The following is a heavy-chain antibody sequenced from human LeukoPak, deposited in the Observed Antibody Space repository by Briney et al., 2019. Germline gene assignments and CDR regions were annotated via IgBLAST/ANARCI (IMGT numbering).Heavy chain of an antibody. J-gene: IGHJ4*02. CDR3: ARGPGDCSSTSCFYFDY. D-gene: IGHD2-2*01. CDR1: GGTFSSYA. Sequence: SVKVSCKASGGTFSSYAISWVRQAPGQGLEWMGGIIPIFGTANYAQKFQGRVTITTDESTSAAYMELSSLRSEDTAVYYCARGPGDCSSTSCFYFDYWGQGTLVTVSS. V-gene: IGHV1-69*05. CDR2: IIPIFGTA.